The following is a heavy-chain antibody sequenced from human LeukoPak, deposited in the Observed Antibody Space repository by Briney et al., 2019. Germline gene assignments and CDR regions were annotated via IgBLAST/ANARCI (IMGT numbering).Heavy chain of an antibody. V-gene: IGHV3-23*01. D-gene: IGHD6-19*01. J-gene: IGHJ1*01. Sequence: PGGSLRLSCAASGFTFSSYAMSWVRQAPGKGLEWVSTISGSGGSTNHADSVKGRFTISRDNSKNTLYLQMKSLRAEDTAVYYCATHPGVAVADPPYFQHWGQGTLVTVSS. CDR2: ISGSGGST. CDR1: GFTFSSYA. CDR3: ATHPGVAVADPPYFQH.